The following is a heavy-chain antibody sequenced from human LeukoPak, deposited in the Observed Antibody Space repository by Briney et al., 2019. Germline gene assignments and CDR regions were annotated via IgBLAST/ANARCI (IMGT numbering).Heavy chain of an antibody. CDR3: ARDFGWSADYDFWSGYYSVFDY. D-gene: IGHD3-3*01. J-gene: IGHJ4*02. CDR1: GFTFSSYW. CDR2: IKQDGSEK. V-gene: IGHV3-7*01. Sequence: GGSLRLSCAASGFTFSSYWMSWVRQAPGKGLEWVANIKQDGSEKYYVDFVKGRFTISRDNAKNSLYLQMNSLRAEDTAVYYCARDFGWSADYDFWSGYYSVFDYWGQGTLVTVSS.